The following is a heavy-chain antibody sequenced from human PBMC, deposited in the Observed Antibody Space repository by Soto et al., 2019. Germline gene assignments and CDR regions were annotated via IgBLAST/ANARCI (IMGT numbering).Heavy chain of an antibody. D-gene: IGHD3-22*01. V-gene: IGHV3-7*03. CDR2: IKEDGSEQ. J-gene: IGHJ4*02. CDR1: GFTFSSSW. CDR3: ARDTGGGYFEY. Sequence: LRLSCAASGFTFSSSWMSWVRQAPGKGLEWVANIKEDGSEQFYVDSLKGRFTISRDNAKNLLYLQVNSLKAEDTAIYFCARDTGGGYFEYWGQGTLVTVS.